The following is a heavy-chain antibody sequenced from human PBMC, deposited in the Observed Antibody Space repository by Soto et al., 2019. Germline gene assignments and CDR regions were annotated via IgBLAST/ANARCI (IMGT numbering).Heavy chain of an antibody. J-gene: IGHJ6*02. Sequence: QVQLVESGGGVVQPGRSLRLSCAASGFTFSSYGMHWVRQAPGKGLEWVAVISYDGSNKYYADSVKGRFTISRDNSKNTXYXXMNSLRAEDTAVYYCAKDLWGVATTKQSSDYGMDVWGQGTTVTVSS. D-gene: IGHD5-12*01. CDR3: AKDLWGVATTKQSSDYGMDV. CDR1: GFTFSSYG. V-gene: IGHV3-30*18. CDR2: ISYDGSNK.